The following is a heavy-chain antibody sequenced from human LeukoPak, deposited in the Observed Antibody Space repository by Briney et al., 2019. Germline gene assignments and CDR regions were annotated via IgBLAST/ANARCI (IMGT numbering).Heavy chain of an antibody. J-gene: IGHJ4*02. D-gene: IGHD3-22*01. Sequence: GGSLRLSCAASGFTFSNAWMSWVRQAPGKGLEWVGRIKSKTDGGTIDYAAPVKGRFTISRDDSKNTLYLQMNSLKTEDTAVYYCTTDSDYYDSSGYYQGNYFDYWGQGTLVTVSS. CDR2: IKSKTDGGTI. CDR1: GFTFSNAW. CDR3: TTDSDYYDSSGYYQGNYFDY. V-gene: IGHV3-15*01.